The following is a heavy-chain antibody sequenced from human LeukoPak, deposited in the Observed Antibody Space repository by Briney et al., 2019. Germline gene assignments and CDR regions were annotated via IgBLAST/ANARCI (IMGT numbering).Heavy chain of an antibody. CDR1: GFTFRDYW. D-gene: IGHD2-2*01. CDR2: IKQDGSEK. J-gene: IGHJ4*02. CDR3: ARVSPHCSTTSCYPYYFDY. V-gene: IGHV3-7*02. Sequence: AGGSLRLSCAASGFTFRDYWMSWVRQAPGKGLEWVANIKQDGSEKFYVDSVKGRFTISRDNAQNSVFLQMNSLRAEDTAVYYCARVSPHCSTTSCYPYYFDYWGQGTLVTVSS.